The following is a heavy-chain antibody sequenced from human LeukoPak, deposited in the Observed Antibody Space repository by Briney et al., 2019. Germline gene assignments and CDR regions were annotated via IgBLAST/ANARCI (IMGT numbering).Heavy chain of an antibody. J-gene: IGHJ4*02. V-gene: IGHV5-51*01. Sequence: GESLKISCKGSGYSFTSYWIGWVRQMPGKGLEWMGIIYPGDSDTRYSPSFQGQVTISADKSISTAYLQWSSLKASDTAMYYCARLRQSGHSGSYGYFDYWGQGTLVTVSS. CDR2: IYPGDSDT. D-gene: IGHD3-10*01. CDR1: GYSFTSYW. CDR3: ARLRQSGHSGSYGYFDY.